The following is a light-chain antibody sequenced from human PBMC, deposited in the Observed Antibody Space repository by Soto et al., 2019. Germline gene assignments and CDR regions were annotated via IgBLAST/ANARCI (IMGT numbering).Light chain of an antibody. J-gene: IGLJ1*01. CDR1: SSNFGAGFD. CDR2: AIT. CDR3: QSYDRSLSGYG. Sequence: QSVLTQPPSVSGAPGQWVTISCTGSSSNFGAGFDVHWYQQLPGTAPKLLIYAITNRPSGVPDRFSGSKSGTSASLAITGLQAEDEAVYYCQSYDRSLSGYGFGPGTKVTVL. V-gene: IGLV1-40*01.